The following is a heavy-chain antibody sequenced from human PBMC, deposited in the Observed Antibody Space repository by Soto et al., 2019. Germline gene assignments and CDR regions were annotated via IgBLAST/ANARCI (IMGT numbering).Heavy chain of an antibody. CDR1: GFTFSNAW. J-gene: IGHJ6*02. D-gene: IGHD2-2*01. CDR2: IKSKTDDGTT. V-gene: IGHV3-15*01. Sequence: GGSLRLSCTVSGFTFSNAWMTWVRQAPGKGLEWVGRIKSKTDDGTTDYAAPVKGRFTISRDDSRNTLYLQMNSLKTEDTAVYYCTTDSSSWAYYYYYGMDLWGQGTTVTVSS. CDR3: TTDSSSWAYYYYYGMDL.